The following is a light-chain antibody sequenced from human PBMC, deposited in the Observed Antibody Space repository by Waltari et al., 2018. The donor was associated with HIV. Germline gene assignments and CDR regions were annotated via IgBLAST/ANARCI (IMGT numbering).Light chain of an antibody. V-gene: IGLV2-23*02. J-gene: IGLJ3*02. CDR3: CSYAGSSTLV. Sequence: QSALTQPASVSGSPGQSITISCTGTRSDVGSYNLVSWYQQHPGKAPQLMIYEVSKRHSGVANRVSGSNSGNAASLTIAGLQGEDEADYYCCSYAGSSTLVVGGGTKLTVL. CDR2: EVS. CDR1: RSDVGSYNL.